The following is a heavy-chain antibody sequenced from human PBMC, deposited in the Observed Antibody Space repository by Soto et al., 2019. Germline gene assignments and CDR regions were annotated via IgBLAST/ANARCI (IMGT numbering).Heavy chain of an antibody. CDR1: GYTFTSYG. J-gene: IGHJ6*02. D-gene: IGHD6-19*01. Sequence: ASVKVSCKASGYTFTSYGISWVRQAPGQGLEWMGWNSAYNGNTNYAQKLQGRVTMTTDTSTSTAYMELRSLRSDDTAVYYCARDLNVAVDPPDYYYGMDVWGQGTTGTVS. V-gene: IGHV1-18*01. CDR2: NSAYNGNT. CDR3: ARDLNVAVDPPDYYYGMDV.